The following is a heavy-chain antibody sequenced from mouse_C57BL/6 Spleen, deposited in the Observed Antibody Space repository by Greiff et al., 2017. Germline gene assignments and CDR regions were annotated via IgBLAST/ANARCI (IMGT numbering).Heavy chain of an antibody. CDR3: ARSADGYPAWFAY. Sequence: QVQLKQSGAELARPGASVKMSCKASGYTFTSYTMHWVKQRPGQGLEWIGYINPSSGYTKYNQKFKDKATLTADKSSSTAYMQLSSLTSEDSAVYYCARSADGYPAWFAYWGQGTLVTVSA. J-gene: IGHJ3*01. V-gene: IGHV1-4*01. CDR1: GYTFTSYT. CDR2: INPSSGYT. D-gene: IGHD2-3*01.